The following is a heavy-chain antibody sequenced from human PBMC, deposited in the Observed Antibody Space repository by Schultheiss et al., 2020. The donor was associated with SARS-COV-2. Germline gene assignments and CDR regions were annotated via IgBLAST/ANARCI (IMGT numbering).Heavy chain of an antibody. CDR3: AKPDVVSVLITRIDAFDI. D-gene: IGHD3-22*01. CDR2: IWYDGSNK. J-gene: IGHJ3*02. CDR1: GFTFSSYG. V-gene: IGHV3-33*06. Sequence: GESLKISCAASGFTFSSYGMHWVRQAPGKGLEWVAVIWYDGSNKYYADSVKGRFTISRDNSKNTLYLQMNSLRAEDTAVYYCAKPDVVSVLITRIDAFDIWGQGTMVTVSS.